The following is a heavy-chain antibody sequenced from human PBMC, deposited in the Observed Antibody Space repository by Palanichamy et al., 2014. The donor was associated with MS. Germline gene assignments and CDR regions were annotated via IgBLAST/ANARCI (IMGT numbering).Heavy chain of an antibody. J-gene: IGHJ4*02. CDR2: VAHTGDSS. D-gene: IGHD3-16*01. Sequence: EVHLLESGGGLVQPGGSLRLSCEASGFMFSACAMSWVRQAPGKGLEWISGVAHTGDSSHYADSVRGRFTISRDNLRSTLYLQMDSLKVEDSAIYYCAKDLHWWSAMDYWGQGILVTVSS. CDR1: GFMFSACA. CDR3: AKDLHWWSAMDY. V-gene: IGHV3-23*01.